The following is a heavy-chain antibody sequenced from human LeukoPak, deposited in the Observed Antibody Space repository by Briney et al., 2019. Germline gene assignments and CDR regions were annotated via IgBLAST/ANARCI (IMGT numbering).Heavy chain of an antibody. CDR1: GFTFSSYA. V-gene: IGHV3-23*01. Sequence: PAGSLRLTCTASGFTFSSYAMRWVRQAPGKGLEWVSSISSSGGFSYYADSVRGRFTISRDISKNTLYLQKNSLSAEDTAVYYCAKDGSIAARLVDYWGQGTRVTVSS. CDR2: ISSSGGFS. J-gene: IGHJ4*02. D-gene: IGHD6-6*01. CDR3: AKDGSIAARLVDY.